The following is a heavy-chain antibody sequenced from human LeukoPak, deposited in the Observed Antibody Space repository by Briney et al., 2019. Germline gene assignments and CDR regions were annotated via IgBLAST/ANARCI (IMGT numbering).Heavy chain of an antibody. CDR1: EGTFSSYA. V-gene: IGHV1-69*05. Sequence: GSSVKVSCKASEGTFSSYAISWVRQAPGQGLEWMGRIIPIFGTANYAQKFQGRVTITTDESTSTAYMELSSLRSEDTAVYYCARASDILTGYYMDNWGQGTLVTVSS. CDR2: IIPIFGTA. D-gene: IGHD3-9*01. J-gene: IGHJ4*02. CDR3: ARASDILTGYYMDN.